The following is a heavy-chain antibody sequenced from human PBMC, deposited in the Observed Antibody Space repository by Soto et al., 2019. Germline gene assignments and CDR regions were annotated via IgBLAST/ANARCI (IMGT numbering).Heavy chain of an antibody. CDR2: IYYSGST. V-gene: IGHV4-59*01. CDR3: ARRVDYYDCWSGYYYGGPWFDP. J-gene: IGHJ5*02. CDR1: GGSISSYY. Sequence: PSETLSLTCTVSGGSISSYYWSWIRQPPGKGLEWIGYIYYSGSTNYNPSLKSRVTISVDTSKNQFSLKLSSVTAADTAVYYCARRVDYYDCWSGYYYGGPWFDPWGQGTLVTVSS. D-gene: IGHD3-3*01.